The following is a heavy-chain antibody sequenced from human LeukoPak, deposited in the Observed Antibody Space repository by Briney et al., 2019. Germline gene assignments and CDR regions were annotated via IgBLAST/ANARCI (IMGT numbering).Heavy chain of an antibody. CDR2: ISAYNGNT. D-gene: IGHD5-12*01. CDR1: GYTFIDNY. V-gene: IGHV1-18*01. J-gene: IGHJ6*03. CDR3: ARIPGRLRADYYYYYMDV. Sequence: GASVKVSCKASGYTFIDNYIHWVRQAPGQGLEWMGWISAYNGNTNYAQKLQGRVTMTTDTSTSTAYMELRSLRSDDTAVYYCARIPGRLRADYYYYYMDVWGKGTTVTVSS.